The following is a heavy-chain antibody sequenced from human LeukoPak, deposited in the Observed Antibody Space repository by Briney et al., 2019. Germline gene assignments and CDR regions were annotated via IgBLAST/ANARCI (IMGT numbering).Heavy chain of an antibody. Sequence: SETLSLTCAVYGGSFSGYYWSWIRQPPGKGLECYGEINHSGSTNYNPFLKSRVTISVDTSKNQFSLKLSSVTAADTAVYYCASPDCSSTSCYPTGFDYWGQGTLVTVSS. CDR3: ASPDCSSTSCYPTGFDY. CDR1: GGSFSGYY. D-gene: IGHD2-2*01. V-gene: IGHV4-34*01. J-gene: IGHJ4*02. CDR2: INHSGST.